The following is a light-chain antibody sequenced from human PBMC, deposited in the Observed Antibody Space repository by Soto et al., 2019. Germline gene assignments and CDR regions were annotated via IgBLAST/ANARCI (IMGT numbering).Light chain of an antibody. J-gene: IGKJ4*01. V-gene: IGKV3-11*01. CDR2: DAS. CDR1: QSVSSY. Sequence: EIVLTQSPATLSLSPGERATLSCRASQSVSSYLAWYQQKPGQAPRLLISDASNRATGIPARFSGSGSGTDFTLTVSSLEPEDFAVYYCQQRRDLPLTFGGGTKVEI. CDR3: QQRRDLPLT.